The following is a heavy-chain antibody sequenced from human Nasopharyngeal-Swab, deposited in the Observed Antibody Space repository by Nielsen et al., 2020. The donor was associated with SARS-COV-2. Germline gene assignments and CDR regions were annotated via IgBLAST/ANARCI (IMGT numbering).Heavy chain of an antibody. V-gene: IGHV3-30-3*01. CDR1: GFTFSSYA. J-gene: IGHJ6*02. CDR2: ISYDGSNK. D-gene: IGHD4-23*01. CDR3: ARVLGGYYGMDV. Sequence: GGSLRLSCAASGFTFSSYAMHWVRQAPGQGLEWVAVISYDGSNKYYADSVKGRFTISRDNSKNTLYLQMNSLRAEDTAVYYCARVLGGYYGMDVWGQGTTVTVSS.